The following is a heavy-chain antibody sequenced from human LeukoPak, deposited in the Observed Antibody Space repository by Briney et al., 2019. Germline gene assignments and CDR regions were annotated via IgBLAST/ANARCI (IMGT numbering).Heavy chain of an antibody. J-gene: IGHJ4*02. Sequence: SETLSLTCTVSGGSISSGGYYWSWICQHPGKGLEWIGYIYYSGSTYYNPSLKSRVTISVDTSKNQFSLKLSSVTAADTAVYYCARNYYDSSGCYSDFDYWGQGTLVTVSS. D-gene: IGHD3-22*01. CDR2: IYYSGST. V-gene: IGHV4-31*03. CDR1: GGSISSGGYY. CDR3: ARNYYDSSGCYSDFDY.